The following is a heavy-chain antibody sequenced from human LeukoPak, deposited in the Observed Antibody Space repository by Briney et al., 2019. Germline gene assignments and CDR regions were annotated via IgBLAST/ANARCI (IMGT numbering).Heavy chain of an antibody. V-gene: IGHV1-24*01. J-gene: IGHJ4*02. D-gene: IGHD2-2*01. CDR3: ATNYPHCSSTSCTAFDY. CDR2: FDPEDGET. Sequence: GASVKVSCKVSGYTLTELSMRWVRQAPGKGLEWMGGFDPEDGETIYAQKFQGRVTMTEDTSTDTAYMELSSLRSEDTAVYYCATNYPHCSSTSCTAFDYWGQGTLVTVSS. CDR1: GYTLTELS.